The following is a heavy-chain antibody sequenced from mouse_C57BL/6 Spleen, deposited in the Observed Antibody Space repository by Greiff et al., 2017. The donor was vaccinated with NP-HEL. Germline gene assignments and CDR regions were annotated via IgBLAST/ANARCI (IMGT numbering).Heavy chain of an antibody. V-gene: IGHV3-6*01. D-gene: IGHD1-1*01. CDR2: ISYDGSN. CDR1: GYSITSGYY. J-gene: IGHJ2*01. Sequence: VQLKESGPGLVKPSQSLSLTCSVTGYSITSGYYWNWIRQFPGNKLEWMGYISYDGSNNYNPSLKNRISITRDTSKNQFFLKLNSVTTEDTATYYCARASTVVATRYYFDYWGQVTTLTVSS. CDR3: ARASTVVATRYYFDY.